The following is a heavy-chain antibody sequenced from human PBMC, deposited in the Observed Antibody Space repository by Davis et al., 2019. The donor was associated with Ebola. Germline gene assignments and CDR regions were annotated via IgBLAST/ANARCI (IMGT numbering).Heavy chain of an antibody. Sequence: GGSLRLSCAASGFTFSDYGMSWVRQAPGKGLEWVSGVTGSSDRYYADSVKGRFTVSRDNPKNTLYLQMYSLRAEDTAVYYCANAPYYDFWSGYSWGQGTLVTVSS. CDR1: GFTFSDYG. CDR3: ANAPYYDFWSGYS. D-gene: IGHD3-3*01. J-gene: IGHJ5*02. CDR2: VTGSSDR. V-gene: IGHV3-23*01.